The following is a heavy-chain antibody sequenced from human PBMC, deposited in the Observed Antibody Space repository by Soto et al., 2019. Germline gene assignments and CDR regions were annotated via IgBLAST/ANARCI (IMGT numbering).Heavy chain of an antibody. CDR1: GYSFSSFG. Sequence: QVQLVQSGAEAKKPGASVKVSRKASGYSFSSFGFNWVRQAPGQGLEWMGWISPSSGYTNYAQNLQGRVIMTTDTLTNTVYMELRSLRSDDTAVYYCARDGDGSGRHDEYWGQGTLVTVSS. CDR2: ISPSSGYT. V-gene: IGHV1-18*01. J-gene: IGHJ4*02. D-gene: IGHD3-10*01. CDR3: ARDGDGSGRHDEY.